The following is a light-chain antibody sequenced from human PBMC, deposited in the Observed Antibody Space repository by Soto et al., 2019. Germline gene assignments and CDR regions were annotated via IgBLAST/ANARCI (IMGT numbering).Light chain of an antibody. CDR1: QRVNSNY. V-gene: IGKV3-20*01. Sequence: VLTQSPGTLSLSPGERATLSCRASQRVNSNYFAWYQQKPGQAPRLLVFGASTRATGIPDRFSGSGSGTDFILTNSRVEPEDFAVYYCQQYTASSGIFTFGPGTKVDIK. J-gene: IGKJ3*01. CDR3: QQYTASSGIFT. CDR2: GAS.